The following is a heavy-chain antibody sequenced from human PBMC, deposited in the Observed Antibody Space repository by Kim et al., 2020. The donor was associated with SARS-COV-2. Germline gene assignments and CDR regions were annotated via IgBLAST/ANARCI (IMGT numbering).Heavy chain of an antibody. CDR2: IRSDESKR. D-gene: IGHD3-10*01. V-gene: IGHV3-33*01. Sequence: GGSLRLSCTASGFTFSPFAMHWVRQAPGKGLEWVAVIRSDESKRYYAESVKDRFTISRDNSKNTLYLQMNSLRAEDTAIYFCARYYGSATMIWDVWGLGT. CDR1: GFTFSPFA. J-gene: IGHJ3*01. CDR3: ARYYGSATMIWDV.